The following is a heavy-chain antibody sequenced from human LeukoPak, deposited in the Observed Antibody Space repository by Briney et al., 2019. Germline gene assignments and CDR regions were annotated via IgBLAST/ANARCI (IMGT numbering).Heavy chain of an antibody. CDR1: GGSITSISHH. CDR2: IYYTGNT. J-gene: IGHJ4*02. Sequence: PSETLSLTCTVSGGSITSISHHWGWIRQPPGKGLEWIGYIYYTGNTNYNPSLKSRVTISVDTSKNQFSLKMTSVTAADTAVYYCARSSGYHSFVGYNFDYWGQGTLVTVSS. D-gene: IGHD3-22*01. CDR3: ARSSGYHSFVGYNFDY. V-gene: IGHV4-61*05.